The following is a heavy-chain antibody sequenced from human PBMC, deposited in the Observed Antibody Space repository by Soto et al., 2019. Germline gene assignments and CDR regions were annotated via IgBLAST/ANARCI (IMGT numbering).Heavy chain of an antibody. Sequence: GGSLRLSCTASGFTFSSYTLSWVRQAPGKGLEWVSSISTSGDTTSYADSVKGQFTISRDNSKNTLFLQMNSLRAEDTAVYYCRGVYDSSGVYFHHWGQGTLVTVSS. CDR1: GFTFSSYT. V-gene: IGHV3-23*01. J-gene: IGHJ1*01. D-gene: IGHD3-22*01. CDR3: RGVYDSSGVYFHH. CDR2: ISTSGDTT.